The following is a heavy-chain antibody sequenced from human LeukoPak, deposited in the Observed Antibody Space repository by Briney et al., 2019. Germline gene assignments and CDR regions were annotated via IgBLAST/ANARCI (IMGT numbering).Heavy chain of an antibody. D-gene: IGHD3-22*01. J-gene: IGHJ4*02. CDR2: IKQDGSEK. CDR3: AKNSGYYYDSSGYYNYFDY. CDR1: GFTFSSYW. Sequence: GGSLRLSCAASGFTFSSYWMSWVRQAPGKGLEWVANIKQDGSEKYYVDSVKGRFTISRDNAKNSLYLQMNSLRAEDTAVYCCAKNSGYYYDSSGYYNYFDYWGQGTLVTVSS. V-gene: IGHV3-7*01.